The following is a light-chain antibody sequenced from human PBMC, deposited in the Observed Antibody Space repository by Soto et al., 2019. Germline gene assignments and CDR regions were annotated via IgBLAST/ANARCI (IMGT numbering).Light chain of an antibody. CDR1: QDISTW. V-gene: IGKV1-5*01. J-gene: IGKJ1*01. CDR3: LQDYKFPKT. Sequence: DIQMTQSPSTLSASVGDSVTITCRASQDISTWLAWYQQRPGKAPHLLIYDASRLQSGVPSRFSGSGSGTEFTLTVSSLQPDDFATYYCLQDYKFPKTFGQGTKVDIK. CDR2: DAS.